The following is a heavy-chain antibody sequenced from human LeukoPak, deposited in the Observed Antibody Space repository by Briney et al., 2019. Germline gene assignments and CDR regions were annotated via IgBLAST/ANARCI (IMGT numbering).Heavy chain of an antibody. V-gene: IGHV1-18*01. CDR1: GYTSTSYG. CDR3: ARDDRAVRYNWFDP. D-gene: IGHD3-22*01. CDR2: ISAYNGNT. J-gene: IGHJ5*02. Sequence: ASVKVSCKASGYTSTSYGISWVRQAPGQGLEWMGWISAYNGNTNYAQKRQGRVTMTTDTSTSTAYMELRSLRSDDTAVYYYARDDRAVRYNWFDPWGQGTLVTVSS.